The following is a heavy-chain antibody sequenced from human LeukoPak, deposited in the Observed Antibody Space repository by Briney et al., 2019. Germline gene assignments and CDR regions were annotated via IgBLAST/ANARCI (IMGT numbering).Heavy chain of an antibody. V-gene: IGHV3-43*01. CDR1: GFTFDDYT. CDR3: AKEHTSGSYFDY. CDR2: ISWDGGST. Sequence: GSLRLSCAASGFTFDDYTMHWVRQAPGKGLEWVSLISWDGGSTYYADSVKGRFTISRDNSKNSLYLQMNSLRTEDTALYYCAKEHTSGSYFDYWGQGTLVTVSS. D-gene: IGHD3-10*01. J-gene: IGHJ4*02.